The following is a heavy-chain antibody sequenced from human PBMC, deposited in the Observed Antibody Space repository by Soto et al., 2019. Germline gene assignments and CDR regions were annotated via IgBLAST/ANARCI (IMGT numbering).Heavy chain of an antibody. CDR3: ARGSSSWSLGTWAYFGMDV. V-gene: IGHV1-3*01. CDR2: ISAGNGIT. CDR1: GYSFSGYG. J-gene: IGHJ6*02. Sequence: QVQLVQSGAEVKKPGASVKVSCKASGYSFSGYGIHWVRQAPGQRPEWMGWISAGNGITKFSQQFQGRVAIMRDISASTAYMELSSLTSGDTAVSYCARGSSSWSLGTWAYFGMDVWAQGTTVIVYS. D-gene: IGHD2-2*01.